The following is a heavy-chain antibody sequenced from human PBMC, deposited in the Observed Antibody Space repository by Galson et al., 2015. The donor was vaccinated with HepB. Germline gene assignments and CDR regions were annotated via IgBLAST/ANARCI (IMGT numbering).Heavy chain of an antibody. J-gene: IGHJ1*01. D-gene: IGHD3-10*01. V-gene: IGHV1-2*06. CDR2: INPNSGGT. CDR3: ARDFLTMVRPQGYSQH. CDR1: GYTFTGYF. Sequence: SVKVSCKASGYTFTGYFIHWVRQAPGQGLEWMGRINPNSGGTNYAQNFQARVTMTRDTSISTAYMELSRLTSDDTAIYYCARDFLTMVRPQGYSQHWGQGTLVTVSS.